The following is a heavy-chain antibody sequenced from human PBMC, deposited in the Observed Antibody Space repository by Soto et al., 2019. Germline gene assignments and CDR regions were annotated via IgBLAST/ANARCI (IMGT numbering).Heavy chain of an antibody. J-gene: IGHJ6*02. CDR3: ARLANYDILTGRPRYYYYGMDV. CDR1: GGTFSSYA. D-gene: IGHD3-9*01. CDR2: IIPIFGTA. V-gene: IGHV1-69*13. Sequence: SVKLSCKASGGTFSSYAISWVRQAPGQGLEWMGGIIPIFGTANYAQKFQGRVTITADESTSTAYMELSSLRSEDTAVYYCARLANYDILTGRPRYYYYGMDVWGQGTTVTVSS.